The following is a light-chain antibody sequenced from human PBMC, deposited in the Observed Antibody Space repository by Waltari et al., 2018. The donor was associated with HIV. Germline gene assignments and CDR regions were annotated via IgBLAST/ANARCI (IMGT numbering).Light chain of an antibody. J-gene: IGLJ2*01. CDR3: VLYMGSGISV. CDR2: NTN. Sequence: QTVVTQEPSFSVSPGGTVTLTCGLSHGSLSPTSYPSWYQHPPGQAPRTLIYNTNTRSSGVPDRFSGSILGNKAALNITGAQADDECDYYCVLYMGSGISVFGGGTKLTVL. CDR1: HGSLSPTSY. V-gene: IGLV8-61*01.